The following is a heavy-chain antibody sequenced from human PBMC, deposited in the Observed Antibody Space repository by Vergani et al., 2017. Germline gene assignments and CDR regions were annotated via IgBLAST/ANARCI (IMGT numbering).Heavy chain of an antibody. V-gene: IGHV4-59*02. Sequence: QVKLQESGPGLVKPSETLSLTCTVSGASVNSYYWSWIRQPPGKGLEWMGYMYHSGSTNYNHSLETRVTISGDTSKNQFSLKLNSVTAADTAVYYCGRVADFYGLGSRLLDLWGQGILVTVSS. CDR3: GRVADFYGLGSRLLDL. CDR2: MYHSGST. J-gene: IGHJ5*02. D-gene: IGHD3-10*01. CDR1: GASVNSYY.